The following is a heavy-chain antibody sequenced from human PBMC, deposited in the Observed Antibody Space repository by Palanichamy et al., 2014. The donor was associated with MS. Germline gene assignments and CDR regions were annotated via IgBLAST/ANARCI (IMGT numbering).Heavy chain of an antibody. CDR1: GYTFTTYD. CDR3: ARGEGWGATSWYFDL. J-gene: IGHJ2*01. D-gene: IGHD6-19*01. V-gene: IGHV1-8*01. CDR2: MSPKSGNT. Sequence: QVQLVQSGAELKKSGASVRVPCKASGYTFTTYDLSWVRQATGQGLEWLGWMSPKSGNTGYAQKFQGRVTMTRDISINTAYMELTSLTSEDTAVYYCARGEGWGATSWYFDLWGRGTLVTVHS.